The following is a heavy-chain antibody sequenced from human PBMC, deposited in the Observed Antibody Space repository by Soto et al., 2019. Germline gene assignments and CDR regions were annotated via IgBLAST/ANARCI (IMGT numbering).Heavy chain of an antibody. D-gene: IGHD3-10*01. CDR2: IYYSGST. Sequence: QLQLQESGPGLVKPSETLSLTCTVSGGSISSSSYYWGWIRQPPGKGLEWIGSIYYSGSTYYNPSLKSRVTISVDTSKNQFSLKLSSVTAADTAVYYCASPLTLRGVIVEAYYYGMDVWGQGTTVTVSS. J-gene: IGHJ6*02. CDR1: GGSISSSSYY. CDR3: ASPLTLRGVIVEAYYYGMDV. V-gene: IGHV4-39*01.